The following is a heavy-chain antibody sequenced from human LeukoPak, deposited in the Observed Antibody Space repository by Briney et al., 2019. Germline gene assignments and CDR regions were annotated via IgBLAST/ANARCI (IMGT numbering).Heavy chain of an antibody. CDR1: GGTFSSYA. D-gene: IGHD3-10*01. V-gene: IGHV1-69*05. Sequence: ASVRVSCKASGGTFSSYAISWVRQAPGQGLEWMGGIIPIFGTANYAQKFQGRVTITTDESTSTAYMELSSLRSEDTAVYYCARGPGYYGSGSYYDYWGQGTLVTVSS. CDR2: IIPIFGTA. J-gene: IGHJ4*02. CDR3: ARGPGYYGSGSYYDY.